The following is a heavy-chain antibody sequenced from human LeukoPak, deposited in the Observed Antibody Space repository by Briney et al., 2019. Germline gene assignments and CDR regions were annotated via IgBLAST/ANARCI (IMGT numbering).Heavy chain of an antibody. V-gene: IGHV3-33*01. D-gene: IGHD3-22*01. J-gene: IGHJ3*02. CDR3: ARDGGSSGYHDALDM. CDR1: GFTFSSYG. CDR2: IWYDGRNK. Sequence: GGSLRLSCEASGFTFSSYGMHWVRQAPGRGLEGVALIWYDGRNKYYADSVKGRFTISRDNSRNTLSVQLNSLRDEDTAVYYCARDGGSSGYHDALDMGGQGTMDTVS.